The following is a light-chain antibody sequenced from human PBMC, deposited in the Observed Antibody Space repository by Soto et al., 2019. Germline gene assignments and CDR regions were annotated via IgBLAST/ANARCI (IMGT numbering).Light chain of an antibody. CDR3: SSYAGSNNLRV. J-gene: IGLJ1*01. V-gene: IGLV2-8*01. Sequence: QSALTQPPSASGSPGQSLTISCTGTSSDVGVYNYVSWYQQHPGKAPKLMIYAVSKRPSGVPDRFSGSKSGNTASLTVSGLQAEDEADYYCSSYAGSNNLRVFGTGTKVTVL. CDR1: SSDVGVYNY. CDR2: AVS.